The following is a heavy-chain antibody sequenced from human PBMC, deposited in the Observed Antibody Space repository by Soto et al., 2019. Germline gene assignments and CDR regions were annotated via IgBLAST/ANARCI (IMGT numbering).Heavy chain of an antibody. CDR2: INHSGRT. D-gene: IGHD3-10*01. CDR3: ARGITMVRGVASRYYYYGMDV. CDR1: GGSFSGYY. Sequence: QVQLQQWGAGLLKPSETLSLTCAVYGGSFSGYYWSWIRQPPGKGLEWIGEINHSGRTNYNPSLKSGVTIQVDTSKNQFSLKLSSVTAADTAVYYCARGITMVRGVASRYYYYGMDVWGQGTTVTVSS. V-gene: IGHV4-34*01. J-gene: IGHJ6*02.